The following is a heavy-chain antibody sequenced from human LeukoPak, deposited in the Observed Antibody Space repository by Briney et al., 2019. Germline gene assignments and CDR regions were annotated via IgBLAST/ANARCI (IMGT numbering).Heavy chain of an antibody. J-gene: IGHJ4*02. CDR3: ATELGGGATMAY. CDR2: FDPEDGET. CDR1: GYTLTELS. D-gene: IGHD1-26*01. Sequence: ASVKVSCKVSGYTLTELSMHWVRQAPGKGREWMGGFDPEDGETINAQKFQGRVTMTEDTSTDTAYMELSSLRSEDTAVYYCATELGGGATMAYWGQGTLVTVSS. V-gene: IGHV1-24*01.